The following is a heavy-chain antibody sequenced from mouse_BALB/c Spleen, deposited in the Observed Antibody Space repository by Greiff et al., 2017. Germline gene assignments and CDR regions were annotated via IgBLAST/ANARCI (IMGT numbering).Heavy chain of an antibody. J-gene: IGHJ4*01. D-gene: IGHD2-1*01. CDR3: ARSGNYNYYAMDY. CDR1: GYTFTSYT. V-gene: IGHV1-4*01. Sequence: VQLQQSGAELARPGASVKMSCKASGYTFTSYTMHWVKQRPGQGLEWIGYINPSSGYTNYNQKFKDKATLTADKSSSTAYMQLSSLTSEDSAVYDCARSGNYNYYAMDYWGQGTSVTVSS. CDR2: INPSSGYT.